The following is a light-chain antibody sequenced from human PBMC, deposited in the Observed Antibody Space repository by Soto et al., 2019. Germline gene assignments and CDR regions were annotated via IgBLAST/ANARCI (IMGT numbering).Light chain of an antibody. CDR2: AAS. Sequence: DIQMTQSPSSLSASVGDRVTITCRASQSISSSLNWYQQKPGKAPKLLISAASSLQSGVPSRFSGSGSGTDFTLTLGSLQPEDFATYYCQQSYSTPWTFGQGTKVEIK. J-gene: IGKJ1*01. V-gene: IGKV1-39*01. CDR1: QSISSS. CDR3: QQSYSTPWT.